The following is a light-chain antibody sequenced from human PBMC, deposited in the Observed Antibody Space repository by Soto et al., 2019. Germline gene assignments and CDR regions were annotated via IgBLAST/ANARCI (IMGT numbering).Light chain of an antibody. CDR3: QQCNSYST. V-gene: IGKV1-5*03. CDR2: KAS. CDR1: QSISSW. J-gene: IGKJ2*01. Sequence: DIQMTQSPSTLSASVGDRVTITCRASQSISSWLAWYQQKPGKAPKLLIYKASSLEGGVPSRFSGSGSGTEFTLTINSLQPDDFATYYCQQCNSYSTFGQGTKLEIK.